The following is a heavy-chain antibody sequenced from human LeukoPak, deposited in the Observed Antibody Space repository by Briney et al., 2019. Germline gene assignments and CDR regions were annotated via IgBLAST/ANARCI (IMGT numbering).Heavy chain of an antibody. J-gene: IGHJ3*02. CDR2: LNPNSGGT. CDR1: GYTFTGYY. Sequence: APVKVSCKASGYTFTGYYMHWVRQAPGQGLEWMGWLNPNSGGTNYAQKFQGRVTMTRDTSISTAYMELSRLRSDDTAVYYCARDPGGVVGATKGIDAFDIWGQGTMVTVSS. CDR3: ARDPGGVVGATKGIDAFDI. V-gene: IGHV1-2*02. D-gene: IGHD1-26*01.